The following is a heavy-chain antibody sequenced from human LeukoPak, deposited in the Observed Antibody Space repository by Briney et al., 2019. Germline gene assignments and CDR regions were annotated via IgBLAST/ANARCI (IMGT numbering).Heavy chain of an antibody. J-gene: IGHJ4*02. V-gene: IGHV3-21*01. CDR2: ISSSSSYI. CDR1: GFTFSSYV. Sequence: TGRSLRLSCVASGFTFSSYVMHWVRQAPGKGLEWVSSISSSSSYIYYADSVKGRFTISRDNAKNSLYLQMNSLRAEGTAVYYCARASLNYGDYGYWGQGTLVTVSS. CDR3: ARASLNYGDYGY. D-gene: IGHD4-17*01.